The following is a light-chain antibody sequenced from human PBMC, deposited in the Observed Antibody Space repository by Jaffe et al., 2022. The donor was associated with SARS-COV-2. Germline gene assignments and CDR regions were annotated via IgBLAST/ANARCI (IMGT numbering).Light chain of an antibody. V-gene: IGLV1-44*01. J-gene: IGLJ3*02. CDR2: TNN. Sequence: QSVLTQPPSASGTPGQRVTISCSGGSSNIGSNTVIWYQQLPGTAPKLLIYTNNQRPSGVPDRFSGSKSGTSASLAISGLQSEDEAEYFCAAWDDSLNTWVFGGGTKLTVL. CDR3: AAWDDSLNTWV. CDR1: SSNIGSNT.